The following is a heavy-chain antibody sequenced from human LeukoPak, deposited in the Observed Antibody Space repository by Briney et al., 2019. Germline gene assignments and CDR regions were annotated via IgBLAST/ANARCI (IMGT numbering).Heavy chain of an antibody. CDR3: ARENYKGGYYMDV. CDR1: GYTLTELS. V-gene: IGHV1-24*01. J-gene: IGHJ6*03. Sequence: ASVKVSCKVSGYTLTELSMHWVRQAPGKGLEWMGGFDPEDGETIYAQKFQGRVTITADESTSTAYMELSSLRSEDTAVYYCARENYKGGYYMDVWGKGTTVTVSS. D-gene: IGHD1-7*01. CDR2: FDPEDGET.